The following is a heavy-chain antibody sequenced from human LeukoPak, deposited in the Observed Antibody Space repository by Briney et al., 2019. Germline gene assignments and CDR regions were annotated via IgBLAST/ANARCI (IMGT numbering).Heavy chain of an antibody. CDR2: IYPSGST. CDR3: ARDRSGYSEYYFDY. CDR1: GVSTNTYC. D-gene: IGHD5-12*01. Sequence: SETLSLTCTGSGVSTNTYCWSWNRQPAEKQLHWIGRIYPSGSTYYNPSLKSRVTISIDKSKNQFSLRLTSVTAADTAVYYCARDRSGYSEYYFDYWGQGSLVTVSS. V-gene: IGHV4-4*07. J-gene: IGHJ4*02.